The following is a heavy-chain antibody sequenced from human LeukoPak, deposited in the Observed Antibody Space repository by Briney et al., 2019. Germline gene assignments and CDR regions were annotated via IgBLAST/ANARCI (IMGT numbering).Heavy chain of an antibody. CDR2: MSYSGST. D-gene: IGHD3-22*01. Sequence: SETLSLTCTVSGGAVSSSSYYWSWTRQPPGKGLEWIGSMSYSGSTYYNPSLKSRVTMSLDTSKNQFSLKLSSVNPADTALYYCRGYDSSGSWLFDYWGQGTRVAVSS. V-gene: IGHV4-39*01. CDR3: RGYDSSGSWLFDY. CDR1: GGAVSSSSYY. J-gene: IGHJ4*02.